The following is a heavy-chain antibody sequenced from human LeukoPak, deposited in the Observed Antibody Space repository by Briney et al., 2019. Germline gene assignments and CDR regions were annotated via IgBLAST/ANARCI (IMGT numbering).Heavy chain of an antibody. D-gene: IGHD3-10*01. J-gene: IGHJ3*02. CDR2: IGTAGDT. CDR3: ARGWIGNDAFDI. Sequence: PGGSLRLSSAASGFTFSSYDMHWGRQATGKGLEWVSAIGTAGDTYYPGSVKGRFTISRENAKNSLYLQMNSLRAGDTAVYYCARGWIGNDAFDIWGQRTMVTVSS. V-gene: IGHV3-13*01. CDR1: GFTFSSYD.